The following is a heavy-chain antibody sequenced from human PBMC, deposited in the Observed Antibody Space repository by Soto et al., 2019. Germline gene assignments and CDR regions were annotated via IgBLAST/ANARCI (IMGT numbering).Heavy chain of an antibody. V-gene: IGHV3-21*04. J-gene: IGHJ6*02. CDR2: ISSSSSYI. Sequence: GGSLRLSCAASGFTFSSYSMNWVRQAPGKGLEWVSSISSSSSYIYYADSVKGRFTISRDNAKNSLYLQMNSLRAEDTAVYYCAKAGDFWSGSYYYYGMDVWGQGTTVTVSS. CDR1: GFTFSSYS. D-gene: IGHD3-3*01. CDR3: AKAGDFWSGSYYYYGMDV.